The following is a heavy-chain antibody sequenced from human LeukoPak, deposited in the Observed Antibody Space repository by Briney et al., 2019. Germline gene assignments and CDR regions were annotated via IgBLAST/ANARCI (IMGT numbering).Heavy chain of an antibody. CDR3: ARCIDGYNYGSSTFYYYAMDV. V-gene: IGHV3-66*01. CDR2: VYSGGDT. CDR1: GFTVSSNY. Sequence: GGSLRLSCAASGFTVSSNYMTWVRQAPGKGLEWVSVVYSGGDTYFADSVKDRFTISRDSSKNTLFLHMNSLGAEDTAVYFCARCIDGYNYGSSTFYYYAMDVWGQGTTVTVSS. J-gene: IGHJ6*02. D-gene: IGHD5-24*01.